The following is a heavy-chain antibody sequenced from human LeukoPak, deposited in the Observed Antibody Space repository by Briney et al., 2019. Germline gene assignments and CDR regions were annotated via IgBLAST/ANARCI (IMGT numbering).Heavy chain of an antibody. CDR1: GFTFSSYN. CDR2: ISSRSNYI. J-gene: IGHJ3*02. V-gene: IGHV3-21*01. CDR3: ARDRAVYSDSRGYYPDAFDI. Sequence: PGGSLRLSCAASGFTFSSYNMNWVRQATGKGLEWVSSISSRSNYIYLADSLKGRFTISRDNAKNSLYLQMNSLRAEDTAMYYCARDRAVYSDSRGYYPDAFDIWGQGTMVTVSS. D-gene: IGHD3-22*01.